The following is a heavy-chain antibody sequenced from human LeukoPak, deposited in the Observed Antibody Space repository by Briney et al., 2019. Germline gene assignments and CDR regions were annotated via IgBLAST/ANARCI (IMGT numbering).Heavy chain of an antibody. D-gene: IGHD6-19*01. J-gene: IGHJ4*02. V-gene: IGHV3-15*01. CDR3: ATDTKGYSSGWYVGVFDY. Sequence: GGSLRLSCAASGSTFSSYAMSWVRQAPGKGLEWVGRIKSKTDGGTTDYAAPVKGRFTISRDDSKNTLSLQMNSLKTEDTAVYYCATDTKGYSSGWYVGVFDYWGQGTLVAVSS. CDR1: GSTFSSYA. CDR2: IKSKTDGGTT.